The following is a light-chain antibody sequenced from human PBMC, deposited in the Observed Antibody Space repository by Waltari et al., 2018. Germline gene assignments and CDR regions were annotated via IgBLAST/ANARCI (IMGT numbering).Light chain of an antibody. CDR3: QSYDSSLSVVV. CDR1: SSNIGAHYG. CDR2: GNS. J-gene: IGLJ2*01. Sequence: QSILTQPPSVSGAPGQSVTTSSTGSSSNIGAHYGVHWYQQLPVTAPKLLIHGNSNRLSGVPDRFSGSKSGTSASLAITGLQAEDEADYYCQSYDSSLSVVVFGGGTKLTVL. V-gene: IGLV1-40*01.